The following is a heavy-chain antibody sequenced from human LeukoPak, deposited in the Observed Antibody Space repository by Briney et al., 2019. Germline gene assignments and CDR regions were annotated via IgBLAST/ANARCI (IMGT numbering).Heavy chain of an antibody. CDR2: INPNSGGT. Sequence: ASVKVSCKASGYTFTGYYMHWVRQAPGQGLEWMGWINPNSGGTNYAQKFQGRVTMTRDTSISTAYMELSRLRSDDTAVYYCATKATFYDSSGYLRGYWGQGTLVTVSS. CDR3: ATKATFYDSSGYLRGY. J-gene: IGHJ4*02. V-gene: IGHV1-2*02. CDR1: GYTFTGYY. D-gene: IGHD3-22*01.